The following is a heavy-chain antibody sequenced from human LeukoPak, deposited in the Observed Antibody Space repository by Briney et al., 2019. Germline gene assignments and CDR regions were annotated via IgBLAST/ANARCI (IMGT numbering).Heavy chain of an antibody. D-gene: IGHD3-10*01. CDR1: GGSISSYH. V-gene: IGHV4-59*01. CDR3: ARGGYYGSGNDFRFDP. Sequence: SETLSLTCTVSGGSISSYHWSWIRQSPGKGLECIGYIHYTGSTNYNPSLKSGVTISVETSKKQCSLKLKSVTAADTAVYYCARGGYYGSGNDFRFDPWGQGTLVTVSS. CDR2: IHYTGST. J-gene: IGHJ5*02.